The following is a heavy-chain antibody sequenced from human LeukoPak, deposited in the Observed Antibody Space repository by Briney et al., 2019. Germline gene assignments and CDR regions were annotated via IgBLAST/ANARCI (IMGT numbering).Heavy chain of an antibody. Sequence: PGGSLRLSCAASGFTFSSYSMNWVRQAPGKGLEWVSSISSSSSYIFYADSLKGRFTISRDDAKNSLYLQMNSLRAEDTAVYYCAREGFDSSSWYGGVYWGQGTLVTVPS. J-gene: IGHJ4*02. D-gene: IGHD6-13*01. CDR2: ISSSSSYI. CDR3: AREGFDSSSWYGGVY. V-gene: IGHV3-21*01. CDR1: GFTFSSYS.